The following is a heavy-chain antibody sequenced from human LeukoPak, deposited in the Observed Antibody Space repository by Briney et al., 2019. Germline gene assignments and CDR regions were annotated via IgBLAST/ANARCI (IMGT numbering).Heavy chain of an antibody. Sequence: GGSLRLSCAASGFTFSSYAMHWVRQAPGKGLEWVAVISYDGSNKYYADSVKGRFTISRDNSKNTLYLQMNSLKTEDTAVYYCTTDIRMTTVTTNFDYWGQGTLVTVSS. D-gene: IGHD4-17*01. CDR3: TTDIRMTTVTTNFDY. CDR2: ISYDGSNK. J-gene: IGHJ4*02. CDR1: GFTFSSYA. V-gene: IGHV3-30*04.